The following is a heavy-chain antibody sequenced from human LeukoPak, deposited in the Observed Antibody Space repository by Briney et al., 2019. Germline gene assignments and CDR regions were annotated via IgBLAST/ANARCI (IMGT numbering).Heavy chain of an antibody. CDR3: AKDIAARPARLGRGYNWFDP. CDR2: ISGSGGST. J-gene: IGHJ5*02. CDR1: GFTFSSYA. D-gene: IGHD6-6*01. Sequence: PGGSLRLSCAASGFTFSSYAMSWVRQAPGKGLEWVSAISGSGGSTYYADSVKGRFTISRDNSKNTLYLQMNSLRAADTAVYYCAKDIAARPARLGRGYNWFDPWGQGTLVTVSS. V-gene: IGHV3-23*01.